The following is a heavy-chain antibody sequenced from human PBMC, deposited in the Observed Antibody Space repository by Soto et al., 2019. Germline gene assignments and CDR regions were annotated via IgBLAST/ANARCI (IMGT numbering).Heavy chain of an antibody. D-gene: IGHD3-10*01. CDR3: ARGHWGVTMDV. CDR1: ELTFSSYS. J-gene: IGHJ6*02. V-gene: IGHV3-23*01. Sequence: EVQLLESGGGLVQPGGSLRLSCEASELTFSSYSMIWVRQAPGKGLEWVSGVNGGGDITYYAESVKGRFTTSRDNSKNTLYLQMNSLRAEDTAVFYWARGHWGVTMDVWGQGTTVTVSS. CDR2: VNGGGDIT.